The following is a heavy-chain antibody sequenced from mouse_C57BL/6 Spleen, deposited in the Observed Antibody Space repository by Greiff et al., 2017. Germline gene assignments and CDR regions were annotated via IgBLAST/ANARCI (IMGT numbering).Heavy chain of an antibody. CDR2: IDPSDSYT. CDR3: SEKYQRAMDY. V-gene: IGHV1-69*01. J-gene: IGHJ4*01. Sequence: QVQLQQPGAELVMPGASVKLSCKASGYTFTSYWMHWVKQRPGQGLEWIGEIDPSDSYTNYNQKFKGKSTLTVDKSSSTAYMQPSSLTSEDSAVYYCSEKYQRAMDYWGQGTSVTVSS. CDR1: GYTFTSYW. D-gene: IGHD1-3*01.